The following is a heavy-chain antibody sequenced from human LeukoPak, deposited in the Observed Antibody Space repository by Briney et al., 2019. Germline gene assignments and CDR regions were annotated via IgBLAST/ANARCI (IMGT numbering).Heavy chain of an antibody. V-gene: IGHV3-15*01. D-gene: IGHD3-22*01. Sequence: GGSLRLSCAASGFTFSNAWMSWVRQAPGKGLEWVGRIKSKTDGGTTDYDAPVKGRFTISRDDSKNTLYLQMNSLKTEDTAVYYCTTDAYYYDSSGYYVGMWGQGTLVTVSS. CDR3: TTDAYYYDSSGYYVGM. CDR1: GFTFSNAW. J-gene: IGHJ4*02. CDR2: IKSKTDGGTT.